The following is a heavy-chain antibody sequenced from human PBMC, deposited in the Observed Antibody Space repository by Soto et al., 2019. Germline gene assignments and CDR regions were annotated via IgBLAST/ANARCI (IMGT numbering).Heavy chain of an antibody. Sequence: EVQLVESGGGLVQPGGSLRLSCAASGFTFSSYSMNWVRQAPGMGLEWVSYISSSSSTIYYADSVKGRFTISRDNAKNSLYLQMNSLRAEDTAVYYCARDRCSSTSCYNFDYWGQGTLVTVSS. CDR1: GFTFSSYS. J-gene: IGHJ4*02. CDR2: ISSSSSTI. V-gene: IGHV3-48*01. D-gene: IGHD2-2*01. CDR3: ARDRCSSTSCYNFDY.